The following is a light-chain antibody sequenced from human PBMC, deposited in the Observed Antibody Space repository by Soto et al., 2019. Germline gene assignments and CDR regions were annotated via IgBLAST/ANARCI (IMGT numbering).Light chain of an antibody. CDR1: SSDVGGYNY. CDR2: EVS. J-gene: IGLJ2*01. CDR3: QTWGSDIPV. V-gene: IGLV2-14*01. Sequence: QSALTQPASVSGSPGQSITISCTGTSSDVGGYNYVSWYQQHPGKAPKLMIYEVSNRPSGVSNRFSGSKSGNTASLTISGLQAEDEADYYCQTWGSDIPVFGGGTKLTVL.